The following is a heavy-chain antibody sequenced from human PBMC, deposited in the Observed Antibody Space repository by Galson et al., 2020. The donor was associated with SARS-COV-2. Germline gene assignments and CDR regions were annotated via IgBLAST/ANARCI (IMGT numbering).Heavy chain of an antibody. V-gene: IGHV1-46*03. CDR1: GYTFTSYY. Sequence: ASVKVSCKASGYTFTSYYMHWVRQAPGQGLEWMGIINPSGGSTSYAQKFQGRVTMTRDTSTSTVYMELSSLRSEDTAVYYCAGTPWLRGYFDYWGQGTLVTVSS. CDR3: AGTPWLRGYFDY. J-gene: IGHJ4*02. CDR2: INPSGGST. D-gene: IGHD5-12*01.